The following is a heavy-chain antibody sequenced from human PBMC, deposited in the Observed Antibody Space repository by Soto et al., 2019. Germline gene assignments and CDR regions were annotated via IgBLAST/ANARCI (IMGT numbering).Heavy chain of an antibody. CDR2: IYCSGCT. D-gene: IGHD7-27*01. CDR1: GGSISSYY. Sequence: SETLSLTCTVSGGSISSYYWSWIRQPPGKGLEWIGYIYCSGCTNYNPSLKSRVTISIDTSQNQFSLSLRSVTSADSAVYYCARRWGTYFDFWGKGTLGTV. CDR3: ARRWGTYFDF. J-gene: IGHJ4*02. V-gene: IGHV4-59*12.